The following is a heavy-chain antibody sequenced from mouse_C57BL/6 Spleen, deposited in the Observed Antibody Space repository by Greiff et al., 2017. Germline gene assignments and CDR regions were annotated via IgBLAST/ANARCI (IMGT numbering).Heavy chain of an antibody. CDR2: IYPGDGDT. CDR1: GYAFSSSW. J-gene: IGHJ4*01. D-gene: IGHD2-14*01. CDR3: ARLGGTYYAMDY. V-gene: IGHV1-82*01. Sequence: VQLQQSGPELVKPGASVKISCKASGYAFSSSWMNWVKQRPGKGLEWIGRIYPGDGDTNYNGKFKGKATLTADQSSSTAYMQLSSLTSEDSAVYFCARLGGTYYAMDYWGQGTSVTVSS.